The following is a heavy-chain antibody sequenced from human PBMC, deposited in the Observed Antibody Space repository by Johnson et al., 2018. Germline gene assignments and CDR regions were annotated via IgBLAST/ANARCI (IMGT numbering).Heavy chain of an antibody. CDR3: AKDLNYYNTGQDYSYMDG. J-gene: IGHJ6*03. CDR2: VSRRGDST. D-gene: IGHD3-22*01. Sequence: VQLVQSGGGLVQPGGSLRLSCAASGFTFTMYAMHWVRQTPGKGLEWVSGVSRRGDSTYYADFVRGRLPVSRDNSNSTLSLKMNSLRADDTAVYYCAKDLNYYNTGQDYSYMDGWGKGTTVTVSS. CDR1: GFTFTMYA. V-gene: IGHV3-23*04.